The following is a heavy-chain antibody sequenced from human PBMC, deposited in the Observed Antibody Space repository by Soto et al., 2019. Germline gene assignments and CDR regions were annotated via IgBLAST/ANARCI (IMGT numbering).Heavy chain of an antibody. CDR1: GFTVSSNY. CDR3: ARDSWNYYDSSGFSFY. J-gene: IGHJ4*02. D-gene: IGHD3-22*01. Sequence: EVQLVESGGGLIQPGGSLRLSCAASGFTVSSNYMSWVRQAPGKGLEWVSVIYSGGSTYYADSVKGRFTISGDNSKNTLYLQMNSLRAEDTAVYYCARDSWNYYDSSGFSFYWGQGTLVTVSS. CDR2: IYSGGST. V-gene: IGHV3-53*01.